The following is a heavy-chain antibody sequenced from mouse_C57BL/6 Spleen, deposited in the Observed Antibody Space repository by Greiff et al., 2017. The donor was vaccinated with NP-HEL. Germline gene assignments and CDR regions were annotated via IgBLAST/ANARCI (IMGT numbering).Heavy chain of an antibody. V-gene: IGHV1-39*01. D-gene: IGHD1-1*01. J-gene: IGHJ2*01. CDR1: GYSFTDYN. CDR2: INPNYGTT. CDR3: AREGITTVVAYYFDY. Sequence: EVHLVESGPELVKPGASVKISCKASGYSFTDYNMNWVKQSNGKSLEWIGVINPNYGTTSYNQKFKGKATLTVDQSSSTAYMQLNSLTSEDSAVYYCAREGITTVVAYYFDYWGQGTTLTVSS.